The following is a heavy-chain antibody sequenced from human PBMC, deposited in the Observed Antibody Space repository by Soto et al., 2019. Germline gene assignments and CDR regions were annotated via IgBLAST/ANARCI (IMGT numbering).Heavy chain of an antibody. V-gene: IGHV3-33*08. CDR1: GFTFSSYA. CDR3: ARAYLPSHYYYYGMDV. CDR2: IWYDGNNK. Sequence: SLRLSCAASGFTFSSYAMSLVRHAPGKGLEWVAVIWYDGNNKYYADSVKGRFTISRDNSKNTLYLQMNSLRAEDTAVYYCARAYLPSHYYYYGMDVWGQGTTVTVS. D-gene: IGHD2-2*01. J-gene: IGHJ6*02.